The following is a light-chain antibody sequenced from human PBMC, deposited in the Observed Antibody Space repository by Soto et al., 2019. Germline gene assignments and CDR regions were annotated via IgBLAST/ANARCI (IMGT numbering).Light chain of an antibody. CDR2: DND. CDR1: NSNIGNNY. J-gene: IGLJ2*01. Sequence: QSVLTQPPSVSAAPGQKVTISCSGSNSNIGNNYVSWYQQLPGTAPKLLFYDNDVRPSGIPDRFSGSKSGTSATLDITGLQTGDEADYYCGTWDSSLSAVFGGGTKVTVL. CDR3: GTWDSSLSAV. V-gene: IGLV1-51*01.